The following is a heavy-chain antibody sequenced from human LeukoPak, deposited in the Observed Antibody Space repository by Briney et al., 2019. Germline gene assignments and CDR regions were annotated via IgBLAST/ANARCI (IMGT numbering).Heavy chain of an antibody. V-gene: IGHV3-23*01. Sequence: PVGSLRLSSAASGFTFSSYAMTCVRQAPGMGLEWVSTISGGGGSTYYAASVKGRFTISRDNSKNTLYLQMNNLRAEDTAVYYCAKDHRVGQLLLLPWGQGTLVTVSS. CDR3: AKDHRVGQLLLLP. D-gene: IGHD2-15*01. CDR2: ISGGGGST. CDR1: GFTFSSYA. J-gene: IGHJ5*02.